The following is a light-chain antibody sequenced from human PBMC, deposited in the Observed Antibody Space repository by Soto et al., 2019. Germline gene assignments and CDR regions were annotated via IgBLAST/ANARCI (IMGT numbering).Light chain of an antibody. CDR3: QQYDDWPPA. CDR1: QSVSSK. V-gene: IGKV3-15*01. J-gene: IGKJ4*01. CDR2: GAS. Sequence: ETVMTQSPATLSLSPGERATLSCRASQSVSSKVVWYQQKPGQAPRFLIYGASTRATGIPARFRGSGSGTEFTLTIDSLQSEDFAVYYCQQYDDWPPAFGGGTKVDIK.